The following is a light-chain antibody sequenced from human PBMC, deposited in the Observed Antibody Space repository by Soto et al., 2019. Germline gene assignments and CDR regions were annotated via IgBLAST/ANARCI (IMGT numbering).Light chain of an antibody. J-gene: IGKJ1*01. CDR3: QQYGSSTGT. Sequence: EIVMTQSPATLSVSPGEGATLSCRASQSVYNNLAWYQQRPGQAPRLLIHGASTRATGVPAKVSGSGSGTDFTLTISRLEPEDFAVYYCQQYGSSTGTFGQGTKVDIK. CDR2: GAS. CDR1: QSVYNN. V-gene: IGKV3-15*01.